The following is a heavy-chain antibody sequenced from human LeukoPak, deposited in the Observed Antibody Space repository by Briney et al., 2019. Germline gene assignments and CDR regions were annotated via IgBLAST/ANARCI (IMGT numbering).Heavy chain of an antibody. CDR1: GYTFTSYY. V-gene: IGHV1-46*01. D-gene: IGHD4-23*01. CDR2: INPSGGST. J-gene: IGHJ5*02. CDR3: AGGGRAVVPADWFDP. Sequence: ASVKVSCKASGYTFTSYYMHWVRQAPGQGLEWMGIINPSGGSTSYAQKFQGRVTMTTDTSTSTAYMELSSLRSEDTAVYYCAGGGRAVVPADWFDPWGQGTLVTVSS.